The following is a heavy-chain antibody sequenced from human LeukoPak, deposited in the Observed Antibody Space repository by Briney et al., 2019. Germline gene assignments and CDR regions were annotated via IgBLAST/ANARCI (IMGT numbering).Heavy chain of an antibody. V-gene: IGHV4-34*01. CDR3: ARSVQLWFSGPLTSNWFDP. CDR2: INHSGST. D-gene: IGHD5-18*01. J-gene: IGHJ5*02. Sequence: PSETLSLTCAVYGGSFSGYYWSWIRQPPGKGLEWIGEINHSGSTNYNPSLKSRVTISVDTSKNQFSLKLSSVTAADTAVYYCARSVQLWFSGPLTSNWFDPWGQGTLVTVSS. CDR1: GGSFSGYY.